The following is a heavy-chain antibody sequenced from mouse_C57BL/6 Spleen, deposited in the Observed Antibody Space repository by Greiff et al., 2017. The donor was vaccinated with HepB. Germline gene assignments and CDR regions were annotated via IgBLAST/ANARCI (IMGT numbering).Heavy chain of an antibody. CDR2: INPNNGGT. J-gene: IGHJ3*01. CDR3: AREGYYYGSSYVDWFAY. D-gene: IGHD1-1*01. Sequence: VQLQQSGPELVKPGASVKIPCKASGYTFTDYNMDWVKQSHGKSLEWIGDINPNNGGTIYNQKFKGKATLTVDKSSSTAYMELRSLTSEDTAVYYCAREGYYYGSSYVDWFAYWGQGTLVTVSA. V-gene: IGHV1-18*01. CDR1: GYTFTDYN.